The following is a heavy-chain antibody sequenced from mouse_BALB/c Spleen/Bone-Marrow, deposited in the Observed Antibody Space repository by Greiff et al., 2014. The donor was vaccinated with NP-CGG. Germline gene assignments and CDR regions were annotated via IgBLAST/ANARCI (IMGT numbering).Heavy chain of an antibody. CDR2: ISSGGSYT. V-gene: IGHV5-9-3*01. J-gene: IGHJ4*01. CDR1: GFTFSSYA. CDR3: ASLFRGAMDY. Sequence: VQLKESGGGLVKPGGSLKLSCAASGFTFSSYAMSWVRQTPEKRLEWVANISSGGSYTYYTDSVKGRFTISRDNAKNTLYLQMSSLRSEDTAMYYCASLFRGAMDYWGQGTSVTVSS.